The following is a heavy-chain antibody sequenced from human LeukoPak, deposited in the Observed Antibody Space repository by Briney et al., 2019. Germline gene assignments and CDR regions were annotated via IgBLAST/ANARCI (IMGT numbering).Heavy chain of an antibody. J-gene: IGHJ2*01. D-gene: IGHD4-17*01. CDR1: GGSISSSSYY. CDR2: IYYSGST. V-gene: IGHV4-39*07. Sequence: PSETLSLTCTVSGGSISSSSYYWGWIRQPPGKGLEWIGSIYYSGSTYYNPSLKSRVTISVDTSKNQFSLKLSSVTAADTAVYYCARRLRSTTRWYFDLWGRGTLVTVSS. CDR3: ARRLRSTTRWYFDL.